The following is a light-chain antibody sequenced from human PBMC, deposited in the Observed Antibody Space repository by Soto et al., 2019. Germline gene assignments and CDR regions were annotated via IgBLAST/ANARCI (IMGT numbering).Light chain of an antibody. Sequence: QAVVTQPASVSGSPGQSIAISCTGTSSDVGGYNYVSWYQQHPGKAPKLIIYDVSNRPSGVSDRFSDSKSGNTATLTISGLQAEDEADYYCSSYSSSSTPYVFGTGTKVTVL. CDR3: SSYSSSSTPYV. CDR1: SSDVGGYNY. CDR2: DVS. V-gene: IGLV2-14*03. J-gene: IGLJ1*01.